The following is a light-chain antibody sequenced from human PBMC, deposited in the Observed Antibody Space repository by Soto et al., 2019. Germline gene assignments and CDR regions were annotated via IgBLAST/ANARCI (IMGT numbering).Light chain of an antibody. CDR1: QTVRNNY. CDR3: QQHGSSPTWT. Sequence: VFTQSPGALSLLPGARPNLSFRASQTVRNNYLAWYQQKPGQAPRLLIYGASSRATGIPDRFSGSGSGTDFTLTIRRLEPEDFAVYYCQQHGSSPTWTFGQGTKVDIK. V-gene: IGKV3-20*01. CDR2: GAS. J-gene: IGKJ1*01.